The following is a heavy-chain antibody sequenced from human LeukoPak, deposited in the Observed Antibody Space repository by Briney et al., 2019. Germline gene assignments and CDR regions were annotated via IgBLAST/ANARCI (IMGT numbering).Heavy chain of an antibody. D-gene: IGHD2-8*01. Sequence: PSEPLTLTCAVYGGSFSGYYWSWIRQPPGKGLEWIGEINHSGSTNYNPSLKSRVTISVDTSKNQFSLKLSSVTAADTAVYYCARALVIHCTNGVCYEGRLPYYFDGWGQGTLVTVSS. CDR3: ARALVIHCTNGVCYEGRLPYYFDG. CDR2: INHSGST. CDR1: GGSFSGYY. V-gene: IGHV4-34*01. J-gene: IGHJ4*02.